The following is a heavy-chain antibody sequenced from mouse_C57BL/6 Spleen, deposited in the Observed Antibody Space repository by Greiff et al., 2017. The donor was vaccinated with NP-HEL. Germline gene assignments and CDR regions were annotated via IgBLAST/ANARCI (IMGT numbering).Heavy chain of an antibody. CDR3: ARSLLYYYGSSYWYFDV. Sequence: EVKVEESGGGLVQPGGSLSLSCAASGFTFTDYYMSWVRQPPGKALEWLGFIRNKANGYTTEYSASVKGRFTISRDNSQSILYLQMNALRAEDSATYYCARSLLYYYGSSYWYFDVWGTGTTVTVSS. CDR1: GFTFTDYY. D-gene: IGHD1-1*01. J-gene: IGHJ1*03. CDR2: IRNKANGYTT. V-gene: IGHV7-3*01.